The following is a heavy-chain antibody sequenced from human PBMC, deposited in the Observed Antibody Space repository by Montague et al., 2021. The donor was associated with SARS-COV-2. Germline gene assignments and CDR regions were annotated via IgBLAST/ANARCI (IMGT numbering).Heavy chain of an antibody. V-gene: IGHV4-59*01. D-gene: IGHD2-15*01. J-gene: IGHJ4*02. CDR2: T. CDR3: ASPGGYWTGGSRYNVY. Sequence: TNYNPSLKIRVTISIDTSKNQFSLELSSVTAADMAVYYCASPGGYWTGGSRYNVYWGQGNRVNVSS.